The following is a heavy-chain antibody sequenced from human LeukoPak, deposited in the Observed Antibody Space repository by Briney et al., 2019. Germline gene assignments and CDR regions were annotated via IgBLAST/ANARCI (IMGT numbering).Heavy chain of an antibody. Sequence: SETLSLTCTVSGASIRSGDYYWSWIRQPPGKGLEWIGYIYYSGSTNYNPSLKSRVTISVDTSKNQFSLKLSSVTAADTAVYYCASMVRGSYYYYGMDVWGQGTTVTVSS. CDR3: ASMVRGSYYYYGMDV. CDR2: IYYSGST. D-gene: IGHD3-10*01. J-gene: IGHJ6*02. CDR1: GASIRSGDYY. V-gene: IGHV4-61*08.